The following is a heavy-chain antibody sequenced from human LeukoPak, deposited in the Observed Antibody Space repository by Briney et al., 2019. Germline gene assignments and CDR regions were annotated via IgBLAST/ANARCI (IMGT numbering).Heavy chain of an antibody. V-gene: IGHV1-69*13. CDR2: IIPIFGTA. Sequence: SVKVSCKASGGTFSSYAISWVRQAPGQGLEWMGGIIPIFGTANYAQKFQGRVTITADESTSTAYMELSSLRSEDTAVYYCARAPRFGELFYYYYMDVWGKGTTVTISS. CDR1: GGTFSSYA. D-gene: IGHD3-10*01. CDR3: ARAPRFGELFYYYYMDV. J-gene: IGHJ6*03.